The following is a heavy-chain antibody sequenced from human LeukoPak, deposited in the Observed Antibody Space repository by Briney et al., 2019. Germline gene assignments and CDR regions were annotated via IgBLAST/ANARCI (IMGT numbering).Heavy chain of an antibody. J-gene: IGHJ4*02. Sequence: GGSLRLSCAASGFTFSSYAMSWVRQAPGKGLEWVSAISGSGGSTYYADSVKGRFTISRDNSKNTLYLQMNSLRAEDTAVYYCVYYTYYDFWSGYYPDYWGQGTLVTVSS. CDR1: GFTFSSYA. CDR3: VYYTYYDFWSGYYPDY. D-gene: IGHD3-3*01. V-gene: IGHV3-23*01. CDR2: ISGSGGST.